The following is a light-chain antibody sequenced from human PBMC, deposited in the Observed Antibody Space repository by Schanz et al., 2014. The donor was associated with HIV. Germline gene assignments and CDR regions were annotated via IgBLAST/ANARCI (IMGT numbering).Light chain of an antibody. CDR1: QSVSSN. CDR3: QQFGISPPWT. J-gene: IGKJ1*01. V-gene: IGKV3-15*01. CDR2: GAS. Sequence: EIVMTQSPATLSVSPGERATLSCRASQSVSSNLAWYQQKPGQAPRLVIYGASTRATGIPARFSGSGSGTDFTLTISSLEPEDFAVYYCQQFGISPPWTFGQGTKVEIK.